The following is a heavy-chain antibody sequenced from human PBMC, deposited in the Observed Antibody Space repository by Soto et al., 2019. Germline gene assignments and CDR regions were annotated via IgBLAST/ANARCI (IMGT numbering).Heavy chain of an antibody. V-gene: IGHV3-9*01. J-gene: IGHJ5*02. D-gene: IGHD2-8*01. CDR2: ISWNSGSI. CDR3: ANAVGVAVVRMLLKDNWFDP. Sequence: GGSLRLSCAASGFTFDDYAMHWVRQAPGKGLEWVSGISWNSGSIGYADSVKGRFTISRDNTKNSLYLQMNSLRAEDTALYYCANAVGVAVVRMLLKDNWFDPWGQGT. CDR1: GFTFDDYA.